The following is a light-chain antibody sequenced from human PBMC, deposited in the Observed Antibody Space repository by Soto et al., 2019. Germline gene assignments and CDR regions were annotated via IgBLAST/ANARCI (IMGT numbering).Light chain of an antibody. Sequence: QAVVTQEPSLTVSPGGTVTLTCGSSTGAVTSGHYPYWFQQKPGQAPRTLIYDTSDKHSWTPARFSGSLLGGKAALTLSGAQPEVEAEYYCLLSYSGARAGVVFGGGTKLTVL. CDR3: LLSYSGARAGVV. V-gene: IGLV7-46*01. CDR2: DTS. CDR1: TGAVTSGHY. J-gene: IGLJ2*01.